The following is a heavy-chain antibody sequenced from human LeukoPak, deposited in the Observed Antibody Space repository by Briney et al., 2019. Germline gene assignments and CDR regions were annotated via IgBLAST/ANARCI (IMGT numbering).Heavy chain of an antibody. D-gene: IGHD3-9*01. Sequence: ASVKVSCKASGYTFTSYGISWVRQAPGQGLEWMGWIRVYNGNTNYAQKLQGRVTMTTDTSTSTAYMELRSLRSDDTAVYYCARDAPYYDILARDAFDIWGQGTMVTVSS. CDR2: IRVYNGNT. V-gene: IGHV1-18*01. CDR3: ARDAPYYDILARDAFDI. J-gene: IGHJ3*02. CDR1: GYTFTSYG.